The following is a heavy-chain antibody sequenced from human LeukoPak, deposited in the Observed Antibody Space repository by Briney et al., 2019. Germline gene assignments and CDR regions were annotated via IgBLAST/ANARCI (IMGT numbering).Heavy chain of an antibody. D-gene: IGHD6-13*01. CDR3: AREGIAAAGTLLDY. V-gene: IGHV1-69*04. CDR1: GGTFSSYT. CDR2: IIPILGIA. Sequence: SVKVSCKASGGTFSSYTISWVRQAPGQGLEWVGRIIPILGIANYAQKFQGRVTITADKSTSTAYMELSSLRSEDTAVYYCAREGIAAAGTLLDYWGQGTLVTVSS. J-gene: IGHJ4*02.